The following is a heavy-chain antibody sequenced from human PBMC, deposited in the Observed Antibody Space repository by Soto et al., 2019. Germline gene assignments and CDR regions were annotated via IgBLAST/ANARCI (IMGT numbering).Heavy chain of an antibody. CDR2: ISYDGSNK. CDR3: AREAAMLDYYYCGRDV. CDR1: GFTFSSYA. V-gene: IGHV3-30-3*01. Sequence: QVQLVESGGGVVQPGRSLRLSCAASGFTFSSYAMHWVRQAPGKGLEWVAVISYDGSNKYYADSVKGRFTISRDNSKNTLYLQMNSLRAEDTAVYYCAREAAMLDYYYCGRDVWGQGTTVTVSS. J-gene: IGHJ6*02. D-gene: IGHD2-2*01.